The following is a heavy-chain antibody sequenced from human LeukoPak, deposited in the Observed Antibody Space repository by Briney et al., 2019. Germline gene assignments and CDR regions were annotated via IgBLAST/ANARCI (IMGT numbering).Heavy chain of an antibody. CDR1: GFTFSSYE. J-gene: IGHJ4*02. V-gene: IGHV3-48*03. D-gene: IGHD5-18*01. Sequence: GGSLRLSCAASGFTFSSYEMNWVRQPPGKGLEWVSHISTGTYKAYADSVKGRFTVSRDNARNSLFLQMNSLRAEDTAVYYCARVLKGVQLADYWGQGTLVTVSS. CDR3: ARVLKGVQLADY. CDR2: ISTGTYK.